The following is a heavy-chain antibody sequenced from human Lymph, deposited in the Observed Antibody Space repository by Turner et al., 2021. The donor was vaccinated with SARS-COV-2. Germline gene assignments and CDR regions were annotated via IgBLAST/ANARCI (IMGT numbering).Heavy chain of an antibody. CDR1: GGTFSSYA. D-gene: IGHD2-2*01. Sequence: QVQLVQSGAEVKKPGSSVKVSCTASGGTFSSYAISWVRQAPGQGLEWMGEIIPIFGTAKYAQKFQGRVTIIADESTSTAYMELSSLRSEDTALYYCARGSRDCSSTSCYPFFDFWGQGTLVTVSS. J-gene: IGHJ4*02. CDR3: ARGSRDCSSTSCYPFFDF. CDR2: IIPIFGTA. V-gene: IGHV1-69*01.